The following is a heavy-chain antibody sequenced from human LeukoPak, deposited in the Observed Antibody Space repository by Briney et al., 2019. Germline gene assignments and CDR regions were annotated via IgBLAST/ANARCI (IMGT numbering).Heavy chain of an antibody. CDR3: ARDKCGGGSCLSRYYFDY. CDR2: ISSSGSTI. V-gene: IGHV3-11*04. Sequence: GGSLRLSCAASGFTFSDYYMSWIRQAPGKGLEWISYISSSGSTIYYADSVKGRFTISRDNAKNSLYLQMNSLRAEDTAVYYCARDKCGGGSCLSRYYFDYWGQGTLVTVSS. CDR1: GFTFSDYY. D-gene: IGHD2-15*01. J-gene: IGHJ4*02.